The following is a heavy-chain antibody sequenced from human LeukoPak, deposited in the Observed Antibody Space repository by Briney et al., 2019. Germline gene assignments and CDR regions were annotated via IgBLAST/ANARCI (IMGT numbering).Heavy chain of an antibody. D-gene: IGHD1/OR15-1a*01. J-gene: IGHJ4*02. CDR2: IKSKSSGGTT. Sequence: GGSLRLSCSVSGLTFVNVWMTWVRQAPGKGLEWVGHIKSKSSGGTTDLAAPVKGRFTISRDDSKNTVYLQMDSLKTEDTAMYYCTADPPGNSRGIDYWGQGTLVTVSS. CDR1: GLTFVNVW. V-gene: IGHV3-15*01. CDR3: TADPPGNSRGIDY.